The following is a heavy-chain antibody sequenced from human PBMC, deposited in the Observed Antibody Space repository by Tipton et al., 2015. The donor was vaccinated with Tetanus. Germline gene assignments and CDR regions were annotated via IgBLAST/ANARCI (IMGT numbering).Heavy chain of an antibody. D-gene: IGHD3-10*01. CDR3: AGGLVRWYEP. CDR1: GGSFSDFY. Sequence: GLVKPSDTLSLTCAVSGGSFSDFYWSWIRQTPGQGLVWIGEINHSGTANKNPSLKSRVTMSVDTSNNQFSLRLNSVTAADTAVYSCAGGLVRWYEPWGRGTLVSVSS. J-gene: IGHJ5*02. CDR2: INHSGTA. V-gene: IGHV4-34*01.